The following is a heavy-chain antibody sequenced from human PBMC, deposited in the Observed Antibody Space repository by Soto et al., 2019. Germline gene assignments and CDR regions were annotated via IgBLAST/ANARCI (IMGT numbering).Heavy chain of an antibody. V-gene: IGHV1-18*01. J-gene: IGHJ6*02. CDR3: ARDILSDYADGYDYGMDL. CDR2: ISGYNGNT. D-gene: IGHD4-17*01. CDR1: GYTFTSYG. Sequence: QVQLVRSGAEVKKPGASVKVSCKTSGYTFTSYGISWVRQAAGQGVVRMGWISGYNGNTNCAEKLQRRVNMTTDTATSTAYMELRSMRSDDTAVYYCARDILSDYADGYDYGMDLWGQGTTVTVSS.